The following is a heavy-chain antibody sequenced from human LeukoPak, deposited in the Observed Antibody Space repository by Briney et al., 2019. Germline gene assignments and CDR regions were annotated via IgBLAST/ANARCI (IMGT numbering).Heavy chain of an antibody. CDR3: ARRPYYDSSGYSSAAFDI. CDR1: GGSISSSSHY. V-gene: IGHV4-39*01. Sequence: PSETLSLTCTVSGGSISSSSHYWGWIRQPPGKGLEWIVNIYYSGSTYYNPSLKSRVTISVDTSKNQFSLKLSSVTAADTAVYYCARRPYYDSSGYSSAAFDIWGQGTMVTVSS. CDR2: IYYSGST. J-gene: IGHJ3*02. D-gene: IGHD3-22*01.